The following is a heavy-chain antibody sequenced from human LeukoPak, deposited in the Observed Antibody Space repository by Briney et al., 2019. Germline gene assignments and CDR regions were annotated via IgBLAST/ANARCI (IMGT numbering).Heavy chain of an antibody. D-gene: IGHD6-19*01. CDR1: GFTFSSYS. CDR3: ARVPPYSSGWPFDY. J-gene: IGHJ4*02. CDR2: ISSSSSYI. Sequence: GGSLRRSCAASGFTFSSYSMNWVRQAPGKGLEWVSSISSSSSYIYYADSVKGRFTISRDNAKNSLYLQMNSLRAEDTAVYYCARVPPYSSGWPFDYWGQGTLVTVSS. V-gene: IGHV3-21*01.